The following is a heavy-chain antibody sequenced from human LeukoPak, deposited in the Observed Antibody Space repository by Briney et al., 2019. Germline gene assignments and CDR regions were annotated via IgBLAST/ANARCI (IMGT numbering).Heavy chain of an antibody. D-gene: IGHD3-10*01. CDR3: ARDYGSGSREFDY. CDR2: ISSSSSYI. V-gene: IGHV3-21*01. CDR1: GFTFSSYS. Sequence: GGSLRLSCAASGFTFSSYSMNWVRQAPGKGLEWVSSISSSSSYIYYADSVKGRFTISRDNAKNSLYLQMNSLRAEDTAVYYCARDYGSGSREFDYWGQGTLVTVSS. J-gene: IGHJ4*02.